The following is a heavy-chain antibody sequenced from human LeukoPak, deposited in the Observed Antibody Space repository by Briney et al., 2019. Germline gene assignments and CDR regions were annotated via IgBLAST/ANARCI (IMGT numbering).Heavy chain of an antibody. CDR2: ISYSGSA. D-gene: IGHD2-15*01. CDR3: ARDSGGGFDY. CDR1: GGSISSGVYY. Sequence: SETLSLTCTVSGGSISSGVYYWSWIRQHPGKGLEWIGYISYSGSAYYNPSLKSRVTISLDTSKNQFSLKLSSVTAADTAVYFCARDSGGGFDYWDQGTLVTVSS. J-gene: IGHJ4*02. V-gene: IGHV4-31*03.